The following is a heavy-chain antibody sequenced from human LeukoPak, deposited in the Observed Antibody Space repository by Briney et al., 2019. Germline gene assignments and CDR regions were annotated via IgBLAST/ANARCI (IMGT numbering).Heavy chain of an antibody. D-gene: IGHD5-24*01. CDR2: MNPNSGNT. CDR3: ARGLKGRWLQFSNVEETLFDY. V-gene: IGHV1-8*01. J-gene: IGHJ4*02. CDR1: GYTFTSYD. Sequence: GASVQVSCKASGYTFTSYDINWVRQATGQGLEWMGWMNPNSGNTGYAQKFQGRVTITRNTSISTAYMELSSLRSEDTAVYYCARGLKGRWLQFSNVEETLFDYWGQGTLVTVSS.